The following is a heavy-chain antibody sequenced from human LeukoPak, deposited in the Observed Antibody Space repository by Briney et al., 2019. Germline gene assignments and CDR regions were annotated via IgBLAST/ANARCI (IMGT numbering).Heavy chain of an antibody. V-gene: IGHV3-23*01. Sequence: PGGSLRLSCVASGLTFSNYAMSWVRQAPGKGLEWVSGISGSGGSTYYADSVKGRFTISRDNFKNTLYLQMNSLRVEDTAVYYCAKGHSAHGTGFDGWGQGTLVIASS. CDR1: GLTFSNYA. D-gene: IGHD1-1*01. J-gene: IGHJ4*02. CDR3: AKGHSAHGTGFDG. CDR2: ISGSGGST.